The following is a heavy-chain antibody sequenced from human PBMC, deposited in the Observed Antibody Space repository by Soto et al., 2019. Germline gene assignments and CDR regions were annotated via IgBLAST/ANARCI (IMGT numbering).Heavy chain of an antibody. CDR3: ARSEALSYDSPGYEIPSRDY. Sequence: GGSLRLSCEASGFIFSSFWMTWVRQAPGKGLEWVANVKEDGSEKYYVESVKGRFTISRDNAKDSLYLQMNSLRAEDTTVYYCARSEALSYDSPGYEIPSRDYWGQGTLVTVSS. D-gene: IGHD3-22*01. J-gene: IGHJ4*02. CDR2: VKEDGSEK. CDR1: GFIFSSFW. V-gene: IGHV3-7*01.